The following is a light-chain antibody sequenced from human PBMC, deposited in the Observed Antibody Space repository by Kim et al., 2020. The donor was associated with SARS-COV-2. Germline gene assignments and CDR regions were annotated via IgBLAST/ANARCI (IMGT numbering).Light chain of an antibody. V-gene: IGLV3-19*01. CDR2: GKN. Sequence: SSELTQDPAVSVALGQTVSITCQGDSLRSYYATWYQQKPGQAPILVIYGKNNRPSGIPDRFSCSSSGNTASLTITGTQAGDEADYYCNSRDSNDNVVFGG. J-gene: IGLJ2*01. CDR1: SLRSYY. CDR3: NSRDSNDNVV.